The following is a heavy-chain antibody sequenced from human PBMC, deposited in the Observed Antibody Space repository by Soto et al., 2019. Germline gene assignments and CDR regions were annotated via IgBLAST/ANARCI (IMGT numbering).Heavy chain of an antibody. V-gene: IGHV4-31*03. CDR2: IYYSGST. J-gene: IGHJ4*02. CDR3: ARGEYYDSSGYYANLNYFDY. D-gene: IGHD3-22*01. CDR1: GGSISSGGYY. Sequence: SETLSLTCTVSGGSISSGGYYWSWIRQHPGKGLEWIGYIYYSGSTYYNPSLKSRVTISVDTSKNQFSLKLSSVTAADTAVYYCARGEYYDSSGYYANLNYFDYWGQGTLVTVSS.